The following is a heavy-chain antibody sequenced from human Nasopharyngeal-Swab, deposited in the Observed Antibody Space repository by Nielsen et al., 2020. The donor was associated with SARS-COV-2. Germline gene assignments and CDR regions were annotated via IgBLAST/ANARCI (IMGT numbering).Heavy chain of an antibody. V-gene: IGHV3-53*01. CDR3: ARGDYLDY. CDR2: IYSGGST. J-gene: IGHJ4*02. Sequence: GESLKISCAASGFTVSSNYMSWVRQAPGKGLEWVSVIYSGGSTYYADSVKGRFTISRDNSKNTLYLQMNSLRAKDTAVYYCARGDYLDYWGQGTLVTVSS. CDR1: GFTVSSNY.